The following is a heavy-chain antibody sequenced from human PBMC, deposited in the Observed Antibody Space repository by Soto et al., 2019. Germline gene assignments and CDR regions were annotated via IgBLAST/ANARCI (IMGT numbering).Heavy chain of an antibody. V-gene: IGHV6-1*01. CDR1: GDSVSSTSTA. CDR3: ARGSYYSGWV. CDR2: TYYRSNWDS. Sequence: QVQLQQSGPGLVQPSQTLSLTCAISGDSVSSTSTAWSWIRQSPSRGLEWLGRTYYRSNWDSDYAVSVKSRITTNPDTSKNQFSLQLNSVTPDDTAVYYCARGSYYSGWVWGQGTLVTVSS. J-gene: IGHJ4*02. D-gene: IGHD6-19*01.